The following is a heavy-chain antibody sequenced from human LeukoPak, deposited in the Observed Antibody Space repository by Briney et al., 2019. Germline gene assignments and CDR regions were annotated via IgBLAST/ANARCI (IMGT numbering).Heavy chain of an antibody. CDR2: IRSKAYGGTT. D-gene: IGHD5-12*01. CDR3: TAYDPSDYYGMDV. V-gene: IGHV3-49*04. CDR1: GFTFGDYA. Sequence: GGSLRLSCTASGFTFGDYAMTWVRQAPGKGLEWVGFIRSKAYGGTTEFAASVKGRFIISRDDSKSIAYLQMNSLETEDTAVYYCTAYDPSDYYGMDVWGQGTTVTIS. J-gene: IGHJ6*02.